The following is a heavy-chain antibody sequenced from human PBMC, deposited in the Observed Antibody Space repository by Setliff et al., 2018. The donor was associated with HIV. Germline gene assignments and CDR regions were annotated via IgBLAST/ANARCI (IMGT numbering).Heavy chain of an antibody. CDR3: ARGRMGYYGSGSYLP. Sequence: ASVKVSCKASGYTFTSYAMHWVRQAPGQRLEWMGWINAGTGNTKYSQNFQGRVTFSRDTSASTAYMELSSLRSEDTAVYYCARGRMGYYGSGSYLPWGQGMLVTVSS. CDR2: INAGTGNT. D-gene: IGHD3-10*01. CDR1: GYTFTSYA. V-gene: IGHV1-3*01. J-gene: IGHJ5*02.